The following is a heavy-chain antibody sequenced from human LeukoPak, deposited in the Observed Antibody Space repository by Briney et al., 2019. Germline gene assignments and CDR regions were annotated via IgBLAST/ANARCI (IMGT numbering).Heavy chain of an antibody. CDR3: ARDLHVLRYFDWLSPPGAREGPGY. CDR2: ISAYNGNT. CDR1: GYTFTSYG. J-gene: IGHJ4*02. Sequence: ASVKVSCKASGYTFTSYGISWVRQAPGQGLEWMGWISAYNGNTNYAQKLQGRVTMTTDTSTSTAYMELRSLRSDDTAVYYCARDLHVLRYFDWLSPPGAREGPGYWGQGTLVTVSS. D-gene: IGHD3-9*01. V-gene: IGHV1-18*01.